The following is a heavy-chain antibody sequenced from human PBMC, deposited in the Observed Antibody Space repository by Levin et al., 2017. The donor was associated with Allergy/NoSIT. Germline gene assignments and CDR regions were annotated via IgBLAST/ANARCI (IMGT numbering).Heavy chain of an antibody. V-gene: IGHV4-30-2*01. D-gene: IGHD6-19*01. J-gene: IGHJ3*02. Sequence: SQTLSLTCAVSGGSISSGGYSWRWIRQPPGKGLEWIGYIYHSGSTYYNPSLKSRVTISVDRSKNQFSLKLSSVTAADTAVYYCASQIAVAGLYAFDIWGQGTMVTVSS. CDR2: IYHSGST. CDR3: ASQIAVAGLYAFDI. CDR1: GGSISSGGYS.